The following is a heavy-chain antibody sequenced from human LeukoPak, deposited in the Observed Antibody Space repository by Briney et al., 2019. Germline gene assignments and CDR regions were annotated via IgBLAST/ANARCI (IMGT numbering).Heavy chain of an antibody. J-gene: IGHJ3*02. V-gene: IGHV3-23*01. D-gene: IGHD6-13*01. Sequence: GGSLRLSCAASGFTFSSYAMSWVSQARGKGLEWVSAISGSGGSTYYADSVKGRFTISRDNSKNTLYLQMNSLRAEDTAVYYCAKVNLGSSWYLGAFDIWGQGTMVTVSS. CDR3: AKVNLGSSWYLGAFDI. CDR2: ISGSGGST. CDR1: GFTFSSYA.